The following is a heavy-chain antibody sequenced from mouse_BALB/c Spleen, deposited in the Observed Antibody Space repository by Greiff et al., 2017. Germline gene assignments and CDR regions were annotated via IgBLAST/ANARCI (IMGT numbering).Heavy chain of an antibody. D-gene: IGHD2-4*01. CDR3: ASDYAWFAY. CDR2: ISYSGST. Sequence: EVQLQQSGPGLVKPSQSLSLTCTVTGYSITSDYAWNWIRPFPGNKLEEMGYISYSGSTSYNPSLKSRISITRDTSKNQFFLQMNSVTTEDTATYDCASDYAWFAYWGQGTLVTVSA. V-gene: IGHV3-2*02. J-gene: IGHJ3*01. CDR1: GYSITSDYA.